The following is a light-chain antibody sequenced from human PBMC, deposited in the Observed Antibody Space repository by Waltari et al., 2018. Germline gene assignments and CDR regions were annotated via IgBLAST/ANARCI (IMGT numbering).Light chain of an antibody. V-gene: IGLV2-14*01. Sequence: QSALTQPASVSGSPGQSITISCTGTSGDIGNYKFVSWYQQEPGRAPKLIVYDVSQRPSGFFNRFSGSKSGNTASLTISGLQAEDEADYYCSSYTTTSSWVFGGGTKLTVL. J-gene: IGLJ3*02. CDR3: SSYTTTSSWV. CDR2: DVS. CDR1: SGDIGNYKF.